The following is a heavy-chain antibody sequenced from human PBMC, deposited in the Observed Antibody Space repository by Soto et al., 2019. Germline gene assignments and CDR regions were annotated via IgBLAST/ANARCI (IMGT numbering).Heavy chain of an antibody. Sequence: VQLLESGGGLVQPGGSLRLSCAASGFTFSSYAMSWVRQAPGKGLEWVSAISGSGGSTYYADSVKGRFTISRDNSKNTLYLQMNSLRAEDTAVYYCAKDLFTGIVVVPAAMPGYWGQGTLVTVSS. CDR3: AKDLFTGIVVVPAAMPGY. J-gene: IGHJ4*02. CDR2: ISGSGGST. D-gene: IGHD2-2*01. CDR1: GFTFSSYA. V-gene: IGHV3-23*01.